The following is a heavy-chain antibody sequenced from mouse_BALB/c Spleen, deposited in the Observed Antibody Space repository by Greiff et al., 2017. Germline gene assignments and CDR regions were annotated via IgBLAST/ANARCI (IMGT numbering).Heavy chain of an antibody. CDR3: AGYRYAWFAY. Sequence: QVQLQQSGAELVRPGSSVKISCKASGYAFSSYWMNWVKQRPGQGLEWIGQIYPGDGDTNYNGKFKGKATLTADKSSSTAYMQLSSLTSEDSAVYFCAGYRYAWFAYWGQGTLVTVSA. D-gene: IGHD2-14*01. CDR2: IYPGDGDT. J-gene: IGHJ3*01. V-gene: IGHV1-80*01. CDR1: GYAFSSYW.